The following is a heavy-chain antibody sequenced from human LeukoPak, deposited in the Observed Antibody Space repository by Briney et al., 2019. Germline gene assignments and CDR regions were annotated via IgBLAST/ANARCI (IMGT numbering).Heavy chain of an antibody. V-gene: IGHV3-30*02. D-gene: IGHD1-26*01. J-gene: IGHJ4*02. CDR1: GFTFSSYG. CDR3: AKCWSYLFDY. CDR2: IRYDGSNK. Sequence: GGSLRLSCAASGFTFSSYGMHWVRQAPGKGLDWGAFIRYDGSNKYYADSVKGRFTISRDNSKNTLYLQMNSLRAEDTAVYYCAKCWSYLFDYWGQGTLVTVSS.